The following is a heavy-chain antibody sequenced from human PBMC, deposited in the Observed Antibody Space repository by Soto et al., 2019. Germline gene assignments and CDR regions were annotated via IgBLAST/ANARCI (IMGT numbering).Heavy chain of an antibody. D-gene: IGHD3-10*01. CDR3: ARLLWSRGDWFDP. Sequence: PSETLSLTCAVSGGSIRSSTCSWGWIRQHPGKGLEWIGYIYYSGSTNYNPSLKSRVTISVDTSKNQFSLKLSSVTAADTAVYYCARLLWSRGDWFDPWGQGTLVTVSS. CDR2: IYYSGST. CDR1: GGSIRSSTCS. V-gene: IGHV4-61*05. J-gene: IGHJ5*02.